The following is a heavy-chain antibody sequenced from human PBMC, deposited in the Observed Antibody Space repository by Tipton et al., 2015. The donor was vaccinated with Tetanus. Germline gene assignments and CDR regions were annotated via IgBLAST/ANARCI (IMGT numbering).Heavy chain of an antibody. CDR1: GVSISGYY. CDR3: ARGSDIVVVPGVTRADWFDP. Sequence: TLSLTCTVSGVSISGYYWSWIRQPAGKGLEWIGRVDRSGTTTYNPSLKGRATMSLDTSKNQFSLKLTSVTAADTATYYCARGSDIVVVPGVTRADWFDPWGQGTLVTVSS. CDR2: VDRSGTT. D-gene: IGHD2-2*01. V-gene: IGHV4-4*07. J-gene: IGHJ5*02.